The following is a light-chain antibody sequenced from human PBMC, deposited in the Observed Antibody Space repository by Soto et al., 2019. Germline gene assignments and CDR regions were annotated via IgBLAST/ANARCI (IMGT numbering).Light chain of an antibody. J-gene: IGLJ2*01. CDR3: TSYGGANTLV. CDR1: SRDVGGYKY. V-gene: IGLV2-8*01. Sequence: QSALTQPPSSSGSPGQSVTISCTGTSRDVGGYKYVSWYQQHPGKAPKLMIFEVSARPSGVPERFSGSKSGNTASLIVSGLQAEDEADYYCTSYGGANTLVFGGGTKLTVL. CDR2: EVS.